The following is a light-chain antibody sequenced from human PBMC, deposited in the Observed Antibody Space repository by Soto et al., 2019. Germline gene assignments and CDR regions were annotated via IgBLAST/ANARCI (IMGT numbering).Light chain of an antibody. CDR1: SSDIGAYDY. CDR2: EVN. CDR3: VSFTTTSTHV. V-gene: IGLV2-14*01. J-gene: IGLJ1*01. Sequence: QSALTQPASLSGSPGQSITISCTGTSSDIGAYDYVSWFQQHPGKAPKLMISEVNNRPSGVSNRFSGSKSGNTAYLTISGLQVEDEAEYFGVSFTTTSTHVFGTGTKVTVL.